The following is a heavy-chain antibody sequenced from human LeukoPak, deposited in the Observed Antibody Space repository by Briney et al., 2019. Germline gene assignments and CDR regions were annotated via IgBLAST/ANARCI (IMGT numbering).Heavy chain of an antibody. CDR3: AREMLNEVSYYYNALDA. Sequence: GGSLRLSCTTSGFTFGDYALTWVRQAPGKGLEWVGFIRSKAYGGTADYAASVRGRFTISRDDPKSIAYLQMKSLKTDDTADYYCAREMLNEVSYYYNALDAWGQGTTVIVSS. D-gene: IGHD2-8*01. V-gene: IGHV3-49*04. CDR2: IRSKAYGGTA. J-gene: IGHJ6*02. CDR1: GFTFGDYA.